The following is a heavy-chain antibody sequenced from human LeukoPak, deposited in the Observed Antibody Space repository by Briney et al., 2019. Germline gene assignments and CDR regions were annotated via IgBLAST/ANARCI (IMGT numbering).Heavy chain of an antibody. D-gene: IGHD6-6*01. CDR3: ARAYGSSVGTPLDI. CDR1: GFTFSSYE. V-gene: IGHV3-48*03. J-gene: IGHJ3*02. Sequence: GGSLRLSCAASGFTFSSYEMKWVRQAPGKGLEWVSYISRSASYIDYADSVKGRFTISRDNARTSLYLQMNSLRAEDTAVYYCARAYGSSVGTPLDIWGQGTMVTVSS. CDR2: ISRSASYI.